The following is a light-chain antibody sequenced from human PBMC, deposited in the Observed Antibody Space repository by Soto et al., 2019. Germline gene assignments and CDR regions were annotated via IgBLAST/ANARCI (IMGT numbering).Light chain of an antibody. V-gene: IGLV2-14*01. CDR1: SSDVGGYNF. CDR2: EVS. J-gene: IGLJ2*01. CDR3: SSYTGSRTPVV. Sequence: QSALTQPASVSGSPGQSITISCTGTSSDVGGYNFVSWYQHHPGQAPKLLIYEVSNRPSGVSNRFSASKSANTASLTISGLQAEDEADYYCSSYTGSRTPVVFGVGTKLTVL.